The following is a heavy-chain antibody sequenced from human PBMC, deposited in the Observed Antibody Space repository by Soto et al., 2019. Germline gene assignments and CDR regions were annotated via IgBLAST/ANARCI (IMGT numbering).Heavy chain of an antibody. CDR3: ARGLITGSHYSGGWYYFDS. J-gene: IGHJ4*02. D-gene: IGHD6-19*01. V-gene: IGHV4-34*01. Sequence: QVQLQQSGAGLLKPSETLSLTCAVYGESFSGYIWTWIRQTPGKGLQWSGQINHSGSAYYNPSLKSRVTMSVPKSNSQFSLELSSVTAADPAVYYCARGLITGSHYSGGWYYFDSWGQGTQVTVSS. CDR2: INHSGSA. CDR1: GESFSGYI.